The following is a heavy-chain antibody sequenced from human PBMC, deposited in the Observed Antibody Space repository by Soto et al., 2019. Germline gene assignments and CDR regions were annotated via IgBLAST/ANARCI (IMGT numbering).Heavy chain of an antibody. CDR3: GTAAYSSGWYSGFDY. J-gene: IGHJ4*01. CDR1: GYTLTELS. Sequence: ASVKVSCTVSGYTLTELSMHWVRQAPGKGLEWMGGFDPEDGETIYAQKFQGRVTMTEDTSTDTAYMELSSLRSEDTAVYYCGTAAYSSGWYSGFDYWGHGTLVTVSS. CDR2: FDPEDGET. V-gene: IGHV1-24*01. D-gene: IGHD6-19*01.